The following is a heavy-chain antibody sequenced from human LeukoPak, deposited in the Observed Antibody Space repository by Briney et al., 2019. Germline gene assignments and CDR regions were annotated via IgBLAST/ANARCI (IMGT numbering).Heavy chain of an antibody. CDR3: PRLSSGLLDY. V-gene: IGHV3-21*01. Sequence: GGSLRLSCAAYGFTFSSYSMNWVSQARGKGLEWVSSISSSSSYIYYADSVKGRFTISRDNAKNSLYLQMNSLRAEDTAVYYCPRLSSGLLDYWGQGTLVTVSS. CDR1: GFTFSSYS. J-gene: IGHJ4*02. CDR2: ISSSSSYI. D-gene: IGHD3-22*01.